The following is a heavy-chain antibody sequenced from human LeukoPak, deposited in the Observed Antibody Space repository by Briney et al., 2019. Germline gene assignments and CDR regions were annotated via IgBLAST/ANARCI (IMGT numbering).Heavy chain of an antibody. CDR1: GFTFSSYS. CDR3: ARVFYDSSGYSPDY. D-gene: IGHD3-22*01. V-gene: IGHV3-48*01. J-gene: IGHJ4*02. Sequence: GGSLRLSCAASGFTFSSYSMNWVRQAPGKGLEWVSFISSRGSTIYYADSLKGRFTISRDNAKNSLYLQMNSLRAEDPAVYYCARVFYDSSGYSPDYWGQGTLVTVSS. CDR2: ISSRGSTI.